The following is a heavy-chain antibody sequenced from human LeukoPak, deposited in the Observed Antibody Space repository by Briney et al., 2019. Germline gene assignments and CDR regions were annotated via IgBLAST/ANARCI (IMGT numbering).Heavy chain of an antibody. CDR2: VYYTGST. J-gene: IGHJ4*02. CDR3: ARGAMATTPFFDY. Sequence: SETLSLTCPVSVGSISNYYYWTWIRQPPGKGLEWIGYVYYTGSTNFNPSLKSRVTMSLDTSRNQFSLKLTSLTAADTAVYYCARGAMATTPFFDYWGQGTLVTVSS. CDR1: VGSISNYY. D-gene: IGHD5-24*01. V-gene: IGHV4-59*01.